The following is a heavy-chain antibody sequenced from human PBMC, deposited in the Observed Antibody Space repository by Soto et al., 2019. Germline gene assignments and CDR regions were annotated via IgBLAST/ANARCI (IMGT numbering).Heavy chain of an antibody. V-gene: IGHV3-11*01. CDR2: ISSSGSTI. CDR1: GFTFSDYY. J-gene: IGHJ4*02. D-gene: IGHD1-26*01. CDR3: AGEGGGGSYFYFDY. Sequence: QVQLVESGGGLVKPGGSLRLSCAASGFTFSDYYTSWIRQAPGKGLEWVSYISSSGSTIYYADSGKGRFTISRDNARNQLYLKMNSLRAGDTAVDYCAGEGGGGSYFYFDYWGQGTLVTVSS.